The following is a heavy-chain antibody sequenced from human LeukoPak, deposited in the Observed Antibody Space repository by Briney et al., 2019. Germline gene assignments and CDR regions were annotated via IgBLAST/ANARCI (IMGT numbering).Heavy chain of an antibody. J-gene: IGHJ4*02. CDR1: GGSISSYY. CDR3: AREMRTYYYDSTGYYFEY. Sequence: PSETLSLTCTVSGGSISSYYWSWIRQPPGKGLEWIGEINHSGSTNYNPSLKSRVTISVDTSKNQFSLKLTSVTAADAAVYYCAREMRTYYYDSTGYYFEYWGQGTLVTVSS. D-gene: IGHD3-22*01. V-gene: IGHV4-59*01. CDR2: INHSGST.